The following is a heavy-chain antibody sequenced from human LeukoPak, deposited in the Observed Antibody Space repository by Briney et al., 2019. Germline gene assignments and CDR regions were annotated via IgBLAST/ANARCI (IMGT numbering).Heavy chain of an antibody. J-gene: IGHJ6*03. Sequence: ASVKVSCKASVGTFSSYAISWVRQAPGQGLEWMGGIIPIFGTANYAQKFQGRVTITADESTSTAYMELSSLRSEDTAVYYCATRYCSGGSCPNYYYYYINVWGKGTTVTISS. D-gene: IGHD2-15*01. V-gene: IGHV1-69*13. CDR2: IIPIFGTA. CDR1: VGTFSSYA. CDR3: ATRYCSGGSCPNYYYYYINV.